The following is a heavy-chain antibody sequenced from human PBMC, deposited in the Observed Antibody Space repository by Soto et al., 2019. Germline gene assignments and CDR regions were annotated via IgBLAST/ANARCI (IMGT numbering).Heavy chain of an antibody. Sequence: EVQVLDSGGGLVQPGGSQRLSCEASGFTFSNYAMSWVRQAPGKGLERVSTISATGSTLYADSVKGRFTTSRDNSKNTVYLQMNFLRADDTTVYYCAKVSNKWAVAQRGYFDYWGQGTLVTVSS. CDR3: AKVSNKWAVAQRGYFDY. V-gene: IGHV3-23*01. J-gene: IGHJ4*02. D-gene: IGHD6-19*01. CDR2: ISATGST. CDR1: GFTFSNYA.